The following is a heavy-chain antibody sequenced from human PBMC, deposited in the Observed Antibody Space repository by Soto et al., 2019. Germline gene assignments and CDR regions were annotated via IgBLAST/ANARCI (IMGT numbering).Heavy chain of an antibody. J-gene: IGHJ6*02. CDR1: GYTFTSYA. CDR2: INAGNGNT. Sequence: ASVKVSCKASGYTFTSYAMHWLRLAPGQRLEWMGWINAGNGNTKYSQKFQGRVTITRDTSASTAYMELSSLRSEDTAVYYCARRPLYSGSYHYYYYGMDVWGQGTTVTVSS. D-gene: IGHD1-26*01. CDR3: ARRPLYSGSYHYYYYGMDV. V-gene: IGHV1-3*01.